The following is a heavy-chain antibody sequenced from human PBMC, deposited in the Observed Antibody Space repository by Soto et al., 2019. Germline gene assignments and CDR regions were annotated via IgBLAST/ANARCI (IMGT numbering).Heavy chain of an antibody. V-gene: IGHV3-49*03. D-gene: IGHD6-13*01. CDR2: IRDKAHGGAI. Sequence: PGGSLRLSCTSSGFIMRDSAISWFLHAPGKGLEWVAFIRDKAHGGAIEYAASVKDRFIVTRDNAKNSLYLQMNSLRAEDTAVYYCARGLGSSSWYSTWDAFDIWGQGTMVTVSS. CDR3: ARGLGSSSWYSTWDAFDI. J-gene: IGHJ3*02. CDR1: GFIMRDSA.